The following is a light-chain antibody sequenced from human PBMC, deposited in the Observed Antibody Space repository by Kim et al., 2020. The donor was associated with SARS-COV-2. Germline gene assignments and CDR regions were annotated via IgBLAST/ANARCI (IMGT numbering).Light chain of an antibody. CDR1: SLRSYC. Sequence: ALGQTVRIPFQGDSLRSYCASWYQQKPGQAPVLVIYGKNNRPSGIPDRFSGSSSGNTASLTITGAQADDEADYYCNSRDSSGNHWVFGGGTKLTVL. V-gene: IGLV3-19*01. CDR2: GKN. J-gene: IGLJ3*02. CDR3: NSRDSSGNHWV.